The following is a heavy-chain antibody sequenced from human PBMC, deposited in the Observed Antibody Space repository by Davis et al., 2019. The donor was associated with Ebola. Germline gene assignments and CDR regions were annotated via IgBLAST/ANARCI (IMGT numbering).Heavy chain of an antibody. J-gene: IGHJ6*02. CDR3: ARASVATAIRGDYYYGMDV. CDR2: IGTAGDT. D-gene: IGHD5-12*01. CDR1: GFTFSSYD. V-gene: IGHV3-13*01. Sequence: GGSLRLSCAASGFTFSSYDMHWVRQATGKGLEWVSAIGTAGDTYYPGSVKGRFTISRENAKNSLYLQMNSLRAGDTAVYYCARASVATAIRGDYYYGMDVWGQGTTVTVSS.